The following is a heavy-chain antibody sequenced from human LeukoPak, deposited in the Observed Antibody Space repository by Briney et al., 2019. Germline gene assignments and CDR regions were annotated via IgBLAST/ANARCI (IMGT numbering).Heavy chain of an antibody. J-gene: IGHJ4*02. CDR3: AKDLSYGSGIDY. CDR1: GYSFTSYW. D-gene: IGHD3-10*01. V-gene: IGHV5-51*01. CDR2: IYPGDSDT. Sequence: GESLKISCKGSGYSFTSYWIGWVRQMPGKGLEWMGIIYPGDSDTRYSPSFQGRFTISRDNSKNTLYLQMNSLRAEDTAVYYCAKDLSYGSGIDYWGQGTLVTVSS.